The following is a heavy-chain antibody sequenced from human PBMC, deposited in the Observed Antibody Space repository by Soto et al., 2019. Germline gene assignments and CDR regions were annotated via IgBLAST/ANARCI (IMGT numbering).Heavy chain of an antibody. Sequence: QVQLVQSGAEVKRPGSSVKVSCKASGDTFTFYSINWVRQAPGLGLEWMGRINPILSMSNYAQRFQGRVTMTADKSTSTAYMELGSLRSEYTAIYYCASSYGSGYRAFDYWGQGDLGNVSS. J-gene: IGHJ4*02. CDR1: GDTFTFYS. CDR3: ASSYGSGYRAFDY. D-gene: IGHD3-10*01. CDR2: INPILSMS. V-gene: IGHV1-69*02.